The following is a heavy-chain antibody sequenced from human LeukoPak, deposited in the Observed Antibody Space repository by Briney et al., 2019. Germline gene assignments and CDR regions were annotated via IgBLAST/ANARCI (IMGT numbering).Heavy chain of an antibody. CDR3: AKADSSGYYSLDY. J-gene: IGHJ4*02. CDR2: IYSGGTT. V-gene: IGHV3-53*05. Sequence: GGSLRLSCAVSGFTVSGNYMSWVRQAPGKGLEWVSLIYSGGTTYYADSVKGRFTISRDNSKNTLYLQMNSLRTEDTAVYYCAKADSSGYYSLDYWGQGTLVTVSS. CDR1: GFTVSGNY. D-gene: IGHD3-22*01.